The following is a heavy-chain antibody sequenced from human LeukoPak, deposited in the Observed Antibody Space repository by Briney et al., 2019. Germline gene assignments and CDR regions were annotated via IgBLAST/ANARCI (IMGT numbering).Heavy chain of an antibody. CDR2: LSYDGSYK. CDR3: AKDLGEERGAFDI. D-gene: IGHD1-1*01. Sequence: GRSLRLSCAASEXTFSNYGMHWVRQAPGKGLEWVAVLSYDGSYKYYADSVKGRFTISRDNSKNTLYLQMNSLRAEDTAVYYCAKDLGEERGAFDIWGQGTMVTVSS. CDR1: EXTFSNYG. V-gene: IGHV3-30*18. J-gene: IGHJ3*02.